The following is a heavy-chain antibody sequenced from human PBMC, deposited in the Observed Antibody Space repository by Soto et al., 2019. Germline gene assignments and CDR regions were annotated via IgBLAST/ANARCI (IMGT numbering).Heavy chain of an antibody. V-gene: IGHV3-30*01. D-gene: IGHD6-19*01. CDR1: GFTFSSYA. CDR2: ISYDGSNK. CDR3: ARDFGYSSGWSQTLYYYYGMDV. J-gene: IGHJ6*02. Sequence: GGSLRLSCAASGFTFSSYAMHWVRQAPGKGLEWVAVISYDGSNKYYADSVKGRFTISRDNSKNTLYLQMNSLRAEDTAVYYCARDFGYSSGWSQTLYYYYGMDVWGQGTTVTVSS.